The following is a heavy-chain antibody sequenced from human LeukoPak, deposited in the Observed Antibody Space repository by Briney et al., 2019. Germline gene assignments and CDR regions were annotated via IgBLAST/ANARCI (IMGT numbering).Heavy chain of an antibody. Sequence: DPSETLSLTCTVSGYSISTGYYWGWIRQSPGKGLEWLATIHHGGSTYDNPSLKSRVTISVDTSKNQYSLKLTSVTATDTAVYYCARHSGSPLRPEYYFDYWGQGTLVTVSS. CDR2: IHHGGST. CDR1: GYSISTGYY. D-gene: IGHD1-26*01. CDR3: ARHSGSPLRPEYYFDY. V-gene: IGHV4-38-2*02. J-gene: IGHJ4*02.